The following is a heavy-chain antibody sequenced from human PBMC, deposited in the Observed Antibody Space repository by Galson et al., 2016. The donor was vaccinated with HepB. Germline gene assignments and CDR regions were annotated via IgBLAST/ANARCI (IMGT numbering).Heavy chain of an antibody. J-gene: IGHJ1*01. CDR2: ISTGGGGT. V-gene: IGHV3-23*01. Sequence: SLRLSCAASGFIFTNYAMSWVRQAPGKGLEWVSAISTGGGGTYYADSVKGRFTISRDNSKNTLYLQMNSLRAEDTAVYYCARRYGDCSYGWGQGTLVTVSS. D-gene: IGHD2-21*02. CDR1: GFIFTNYA. CDR3: ARRYGDCSYG.